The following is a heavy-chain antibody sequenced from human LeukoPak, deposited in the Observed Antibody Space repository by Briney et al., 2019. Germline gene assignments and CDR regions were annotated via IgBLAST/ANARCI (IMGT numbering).Heavy chain of an antibody. CDR3: ARRAGAYSHPYDY. V-gene: IGHV3-53*01. J-gene: IGHJ4*02. D-gene: IGHD4/OR15-4a*01. Sequence: PGGSLRLSCTVSGFTVSSNSMSWLRQAPGKGLEWVSFIYSDNTHYSDSVKGRFTISRDNSKNTLYLQMNSLRADDTAVYYCARRAGAYSHPYDYWGQGTLVTVSS. CDR1: GFTVSSNS. CDR2: IYSDNT.